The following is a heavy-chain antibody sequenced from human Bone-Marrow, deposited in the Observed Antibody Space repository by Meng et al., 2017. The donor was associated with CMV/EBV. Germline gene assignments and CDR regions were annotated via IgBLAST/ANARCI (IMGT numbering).Heavy chain of an antibody. D-gene: IGHD2-2*01. CDR2: IYSGGST. V-gene: IGHV3-53*01. CDR1: GFTVSSNY. Sequence: GESLKISCAASGFTVSSNYMSWVRQAPGKGLEWVSVIYSGGSTYYADSVKGRFTISRDNSKNTLYLQMNSLRAEDTAVYYCARDLTLPAAPFYYGMYVWGERTTVTVSS. CDR3: ARDLTLPAAPFYYGMYV. J-gene: IGHJ6*04.